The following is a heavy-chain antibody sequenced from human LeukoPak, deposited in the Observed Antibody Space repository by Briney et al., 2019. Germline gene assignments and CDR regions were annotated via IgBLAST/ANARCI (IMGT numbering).Heavy chain of an antibody. CDR1: GFTFSTYA. J-gene: IGHJ4*02. Sequence: PRGSLRLSCAASGFTFSTYAMSWVRQAPGKGLEWVSTISGNGGTTYYADSVKGRFTISRDNSKNTLYLQMNSLRVEDTAVYYCAKPPPDSSSWLFDYWGQGTLVTVSS. V-gene: IGHV3-23*01. CDR3: AKPPPDSSSWLFDY. D-gene: IGHD6-13*01. CDR2: ISGNGGTT.